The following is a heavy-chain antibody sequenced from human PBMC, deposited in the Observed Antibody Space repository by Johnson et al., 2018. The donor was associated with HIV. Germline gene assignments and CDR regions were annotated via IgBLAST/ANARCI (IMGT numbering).Heavy chain of an antibody. CDR1: GFPFINAW. V-gene: IGHV3-11*04. J-gene: IGHJ3*02. Sequence: QVQLVESGGGVVRPGGSLRLSCAASGFPFINAWMSWVRQAPGKGLEWVSYISSSGSAIKYADSVKGRFTISRDNAKTSLFLQMRSLRPEDTAVYFCAREMAWEDAFDIWGQGTMVTVSS. D-gene: IGHD5-24*01. CDR2: ISSSGSAI. CDR3: AREMAWEDAFDI.